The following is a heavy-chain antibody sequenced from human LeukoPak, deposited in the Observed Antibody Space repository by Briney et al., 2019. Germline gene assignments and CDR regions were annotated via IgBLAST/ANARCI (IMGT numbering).Heavy chain of an antibody. CDR2: ISSSGSTI. V-gene: IGHV3-48*03. D-gene: IGHD3-22*01. Sequence: GGSLRLSCAASGFTFSSYEMNWVRQAPGKGLEWVSYISSSGSTIYYADSVKGRFTISRDNSKNTLYLQMNSLRAEDTAVYYCAKDPPYYYDSSGYYHWGQGTLVTVSS. CDR3: AKDPPYYYDSSGYYH. J-gene: IGHJ5*02. CDR1: GFTFSSYE.